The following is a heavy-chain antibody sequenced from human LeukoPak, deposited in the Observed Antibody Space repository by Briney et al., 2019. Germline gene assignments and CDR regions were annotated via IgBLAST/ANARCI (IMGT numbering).Heavy chain of an antibody. Sequence: ASVKVSCKASGYTFTGYYMHWVRQAPGQGLEWMGWINPSSGGTNYAQKFQGRVTMTRDTSISTAYMELSRLRSDDTAVYYCAREYSSGYSFSWFDPWGQGTLVTVSS. CDR1: GYTFTGYY. V-gene: IGHV1-2*02. CDR2: INPSSGGT. J-gene: IGHJ5*02. CDR3: AREYSSGYSFSWFDP. D-gene: IGHD3-22*01.